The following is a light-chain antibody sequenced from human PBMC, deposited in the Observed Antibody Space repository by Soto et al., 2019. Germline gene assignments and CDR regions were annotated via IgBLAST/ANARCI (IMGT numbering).Light chain of an antibody. Sequence: QSVLTQPASVSGSPGQSLTISCTGTSSDVGGYNYVSWYQQHPGKAPKLMIYEVNNRPSGISDRFSGSKSGNTASLTISGLQAEDEANYYCSSYSSSTTLVVFGGGTKVTVL. CDR2: EVN. CDR3: SSYSSSTTLVV. J-gene: IGLJ2*01. V-gene: IGLV2-14*01. CDR1: SSDVGGYNY.